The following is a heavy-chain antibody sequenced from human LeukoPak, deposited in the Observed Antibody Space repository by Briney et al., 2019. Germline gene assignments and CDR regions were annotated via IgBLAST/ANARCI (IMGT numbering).Heavy chain of an antibody. V-gene: IGHV3-53*01. Sequence: GGSLRLSCAASGFTFSDYYMSWIRQAPGKGLEWASVIYTGGSAYYADSVKGRFTISRDNSKNKLHLQMNRLRAEDTAVYYCARGDYVWGSYRHFDYWGQGTLVTVSS. CDR3: ARGDYVWGSYRHFDY. CDR1: GFTFSDYY. D-gene: IGHD3-16*02. CDR2: IYTGGSA. J-gene: IGHJ4*02.